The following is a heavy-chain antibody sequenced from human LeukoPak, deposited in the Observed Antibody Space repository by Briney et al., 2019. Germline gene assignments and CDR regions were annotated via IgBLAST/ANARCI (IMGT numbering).Heavy chain of an antibody. V-gene: IGHV3-23*01. CDR3: ARGYCSSTSCPNGY. Sequence: GGPLRLSCAASGFTFTTNAMSWVRQAPGKGLEWVPAVSGSGGDTYYADSVKGRFTISRDNSKNTLYLQMNSLRAEDTAVYYCARGYCSSTSCPNGYWGQGTLVTVSS. CDR1: GFTFTTNA. D-gene: IGHD2-2*01. J-gene: IGHJ4*02. CDR2: VSGSGGDT.